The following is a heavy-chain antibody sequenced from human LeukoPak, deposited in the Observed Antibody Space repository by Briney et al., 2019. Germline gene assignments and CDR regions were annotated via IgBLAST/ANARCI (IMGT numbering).Heavy chain of an antibody. D-gene: IGHD3-22*01. CDR3: ASVNYYYDSSGYWLGVHYFDY. Sequence: SVKVSCKASGFTFTISAIQWVRQARGQRLEWIGWIVVGSGNTNYAQKFQERVTITRDMSTSTAYMELSSVRSEDTAVYYCASVNYYYDSSGYWLGVHYFDYWGQGTLVTVSS. CDR1: GFTFTISA. CDR2: IVVGSGNT. J-gene: IGHJ4*02. V-gene: IGHV1-58*02.